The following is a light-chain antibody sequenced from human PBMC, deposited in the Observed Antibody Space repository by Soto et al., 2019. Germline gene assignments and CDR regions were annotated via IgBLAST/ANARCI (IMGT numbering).Light chain of an antibody. CDR2: GAS. CDR3: QQYNNWPPWT. CDR1: QSVSSN. V-gene: IGKV3-15*01. J-gene: IGKJ1*01. Sequence: EIVLTQSPGTLSLSPGEIATLFFSASQSVSSNLALYQQKPGQAPRLLIYGASTRATGIPARFSGSGSGTEFTLTISSLQSEDFAVYYCQQYNNWPPWTFGQGTKVDIK.